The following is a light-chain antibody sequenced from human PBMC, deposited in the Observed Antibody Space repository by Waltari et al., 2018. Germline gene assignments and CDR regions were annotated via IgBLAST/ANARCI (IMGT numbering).Light chain of an antibody. CDR3: QQANTVPFT. CDR1: QDVSSW. V-gene: IGKV1-12*01. J-gene: IGKJ3*01. CDR2: NSH. Sequence: DIQMTQSPSSVSASVGDRVTVTCRASQDVSSWLAWYQQKPGKVPKLLIYNSHTLQTGVPSRFSGRGSGTDFTLTITSLQPEDFATYYCQQANTVPFTFGPGTRVDLK.